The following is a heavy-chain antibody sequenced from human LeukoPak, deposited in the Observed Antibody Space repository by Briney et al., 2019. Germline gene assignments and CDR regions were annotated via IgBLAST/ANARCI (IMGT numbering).Heavy chain of an antibody. D-gene: IGHD6-13*01. J-gene: IGHJ4*02. CDR3: ARESGSYSSSYRFDS. CDR1: GGSISISSHY. CDR2: IYYSGST. V-gene: IGHV4-39*07. Sequence: SETLSLTCTVSGGSISISSHYWVWIRQPPGKGLEWIGSIYYSGSTYYNPSLKSRVTISVDTSKNQFSLKLSSVTAADTAVYYCARESGSYSSSYRFDSWGQGTLVTVSS.